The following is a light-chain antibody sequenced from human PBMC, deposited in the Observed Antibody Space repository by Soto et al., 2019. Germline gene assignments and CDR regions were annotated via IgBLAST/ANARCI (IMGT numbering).Light chain of an antibody. V-gene: IGKV3-20*01. CDR2: DAS. Sequence: EIVLTQSPCTLSLSPGERATLSCRASQSVSSSYLAWHQQKPGQAPRLLIYDASSRATGIPDRFSGSGSGTDFTLTISRLEPEDFAFYYCQQYGSSPYTFGQGTKLEIK. CDR3: QQYGSSPYT. CDR1: QSVSSSY. J-gene: IGKJ2*01.